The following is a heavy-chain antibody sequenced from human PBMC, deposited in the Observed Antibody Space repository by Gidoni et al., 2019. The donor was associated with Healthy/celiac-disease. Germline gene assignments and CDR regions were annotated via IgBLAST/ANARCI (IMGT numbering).Heavy chain of an antibody. Sequence: QVQRVQAGAEVKKPGASVKVACKASGYTFTGYYMHWVRQAPGQGLEWMGWINPNSGDTNYAQKFPGRVTMTRDTSISTAYLELSRLRSDDTAVYYCATTGDVYDYWGQGTLVTVSS. CDR2: INPNSGDT. D-gene: IGHD7-27*01. V-gene: IGHV1-2*02. J-gene: IGHJ4*02. CDR3: ATTGDVYDY. CDR1: GYTFTGYY.